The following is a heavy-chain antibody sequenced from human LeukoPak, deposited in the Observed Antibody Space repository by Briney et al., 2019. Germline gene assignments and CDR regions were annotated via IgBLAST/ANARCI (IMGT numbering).Heavy chain of an antibody. J-gene: IGHJ4*02. CDR1: NYSISTDYC. V-gene: IGHV4-38-2*02. D-gene: IGHD2-21*02. CDR3: ARVYCGGDCYSFDY. Sequence: SETLSLTCSVSNYSISTDYCWGWIRQPPGKGLEWIGEIYHSGSTNYNPSLKSRVTISVDKSKNQFSLKLSSVTAADTAVYYCARVYCGGDCYSFDYWGQGTLVTVSS. CDR2: IYHSGST.